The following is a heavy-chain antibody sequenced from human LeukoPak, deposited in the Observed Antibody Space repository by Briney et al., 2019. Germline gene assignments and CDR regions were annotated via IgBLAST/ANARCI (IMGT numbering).Heavy chain of an antibody. V-gene: IGHV4-61*01. J-gene: IGHJ4*02. CDR2: IYYSGST. Sequence: SETLSLTCTVSGYSISSGYYWGWIRQPPGKRLEWIGYIYYSGSTNYNPSLKSRVTISVDTSKNQFSLKLSSVTAADTAVYYCARAKHSRYDFWSGGYYFDCWGQGTLVTVSS. CDR1: GYSISSGYY. CDR3: ARAKHSRYDFWSGGYYFDC. D-gene: IGHD3-3*01.